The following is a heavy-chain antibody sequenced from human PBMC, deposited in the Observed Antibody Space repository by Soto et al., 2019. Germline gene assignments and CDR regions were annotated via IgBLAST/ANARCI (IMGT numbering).Heavy chain of an antibody. V-gene: IGHV4-38-2*01. CDR1: GYSISSGYY. CDR3: ARVGPWVPYYYDSSPYTFETWFDP. J-gene: IGHJ5*02. Sequence: SETLSLTCAVSGYSISSGYYWGWLRQPPGKELERIGSIYHGGSTYYNPSLNSRVTLSIDMTNNHVSLILNSVTAADTAVYYCARVGPWVPYYYDSSPYTFETWFDPWGQGTLVTVSS. CDR2: IYHGGST. D-gene: IGHD3-22*01.